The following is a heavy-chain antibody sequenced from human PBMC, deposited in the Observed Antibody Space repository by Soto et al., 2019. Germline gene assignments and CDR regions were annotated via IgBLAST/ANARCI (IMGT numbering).Heavy chain of an antibody. CDR1: GGTFSSYA. CDR3: ASGPATPRDYFDS. V-gene: IGHV1-69*13. Sequence: ASVKVSCKASGGTFSSYAISWVRQAPGQGLEWMGGIIPIFGTTNYAQKFQGRVTITADESTSTAYMELRSLRSEDTAVYYCASGPATPRDYFDSWGQGRLVTVSS. CDR2: IIPIFGTT. J-gene: IGHJ4*02. D-gene: IGHD2-15*01.